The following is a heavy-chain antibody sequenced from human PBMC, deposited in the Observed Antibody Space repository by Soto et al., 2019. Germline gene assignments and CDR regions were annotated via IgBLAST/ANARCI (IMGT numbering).Heavy chain of an antibody. Sequence: GGSLRLSCAASGFTFSSYEMNWVRQAPGKGLEWVSYISSSGSTIYYADSVKGRFTISRDNAKNSLYLQMNSLRAEDTAVYYCARAKKITMVRGVIDYWGQGTLVTVSS. D-gene: IGHD3-10*01. V-gene: IGHV3-48*03. J-gene: IGHJ4*02. CDR2: ISSSGSTI. CDR1: GFTFSSYE. CDR3: ARAKKITMVRGVIDY.